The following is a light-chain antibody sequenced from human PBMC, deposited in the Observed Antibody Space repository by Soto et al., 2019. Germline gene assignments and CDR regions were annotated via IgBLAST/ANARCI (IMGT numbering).Light chain of an antibody. Sequence: IQMTQSPSSLSASVGDRVTITCRASQTIYTWLAWYQQKPGKAPKLLIYDASILESGVPSRFSGSGSGTEFTLAISNLQPDDFATYYCQQYHNYWTFGQGTKVDI. CDR3: QQYHNYWT. CDR2: DAS. J-gene: IGKJ1*01. V-gene: IGKV1-5*01. CDR1: QTIYTW.